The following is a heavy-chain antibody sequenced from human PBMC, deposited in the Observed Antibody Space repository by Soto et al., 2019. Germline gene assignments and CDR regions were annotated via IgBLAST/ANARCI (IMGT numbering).Heavy chain of an antibody. V-gene: IGHV3-23*01. CDR3: AKGRIVGATKKTNFDY. Sequence: GRPLRLSYVASGFTCSNYGMNWVRQAPGKGLEWVSLISGSGSNIYYADSVKGRFTVSRDNSKNTVYLHMNSLRGEDTALYYCAKGRIVGATKKTNFDYWGQGTLVTVSS. CDR2: ISGSGSNI. J-gene: IGHJ4*02. D-gene: IGHD1-26*01. CDR1: GFTCSNYG.